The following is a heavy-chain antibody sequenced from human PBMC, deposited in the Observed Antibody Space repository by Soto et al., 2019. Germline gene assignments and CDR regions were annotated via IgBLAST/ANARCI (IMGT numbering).Heavy chain of an antibody. CDR1: GESLNENS. Sequence: SSETLSLACAVYGESLNENSCNWLRQRPGKGLEWIGEINHSGNTTYNPSLRSRVTISIDTSKNQLSLNLRSVSAADTAVYYCARGRGDFDAWDQGTPVTVFS. CDR3: ARGRGDFDA. J-gene: IGHJ5*02. D-gene: IGHD3-10*01. V-gene: IGHV4-34*01. CDR2: INHSGNT.